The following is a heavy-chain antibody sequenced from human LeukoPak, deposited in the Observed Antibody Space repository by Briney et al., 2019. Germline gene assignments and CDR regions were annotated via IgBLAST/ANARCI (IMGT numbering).Heavy chain of an antibody. V-gene: IGHV5-51*01. Sequence: GESLKISCKGSGYSFTSYWIGWVRQMPGKGLEWMGIIYPGDSDTRYSPSFQGQVTISAGKSISTAYLQWSSLKASDTAMYYCARHRHEASSGWPYYYYYYYMDVWGKGTTVTVSS. D-gene: IGHD6-19*01. CDR1: GYSFTSYW. CDR2: IYPGDSDT. J-gene: IGHJ6*03. CDR3: ARHRHEASSGWPYYYYYYYMDV.